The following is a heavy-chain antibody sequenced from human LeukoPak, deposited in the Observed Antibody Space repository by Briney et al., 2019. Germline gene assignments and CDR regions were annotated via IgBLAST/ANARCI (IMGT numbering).Heavy chain of an antibody. CDR1: GFTFSSYE. D-gene: IGHD3-10*02. CDR3: AELGITMIGGV. V-gene: IGHV3-48*03. Sequence: HPGGSLRLSCAASGFTFSSYEMNWVRQSPGKGLEWVSYISSSGSTIYYADSVKGRFTISRDNAKNSLYLQMNSLRAEDTAVYYCAELGITMIGGVWGKGTTVTISS. CDR2: ISSSGSTI. J-gene: IGHJ6*04.